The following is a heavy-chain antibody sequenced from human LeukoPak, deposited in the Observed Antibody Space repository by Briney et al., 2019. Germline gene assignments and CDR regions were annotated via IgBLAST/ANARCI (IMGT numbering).Heavy chain of an antibody. Sequence: SETLSLTCTVSGGSISSSSYYWGWIRQPPGKGLEWIGSIYYSGSTYYNPSLKSRVTISVDTSKNQFSLKLSSVTAADTAVYYCARGPVDRSLRFLEWLFDYWGQGTLVTVSS. CDR1: GGSISSSSYY. D-gene: IGHD3-3*01. CDR3: ARGPVDRSLRFLEWLFDY. V-gene: IGHV4-39*07. J-gene: IGHJ4*02. CDR2: IYYSGST.